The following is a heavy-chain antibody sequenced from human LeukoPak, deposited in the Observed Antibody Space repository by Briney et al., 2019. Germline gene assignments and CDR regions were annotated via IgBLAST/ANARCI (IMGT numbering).Heavy chain of an antibody. V-gene: IGHV1-46*01. J-gene: IGHJ3*02. CDR3: ARDGRRTSDAFDI. Sequence: GASVKVSCKASGYTFTSYYMHWVRQAPGQGLEWMGIINPSGGSTSYAQKFQGRVTMTRDMSTSTVYMELSSLRSKDTAVYYCARDGRRTSDAFDIWGQGTVVTVSS. D-gene: IGHD1-1*01. CDR1: GYTFTSYY. CDR2: INPSGGST.